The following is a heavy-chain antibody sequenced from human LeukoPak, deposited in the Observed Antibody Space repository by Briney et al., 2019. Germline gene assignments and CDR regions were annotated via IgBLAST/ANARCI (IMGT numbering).Heavy chain of an antibody. D-gene: IGHD1-7*01. Sequence: GGSLRLSCAASGFTFSSYWMSWVRQAPGKGLEWVANIKQDGSEKYYVDSVKGRFTISRDNAKNSLYLQMNSLRAEDTAVYYCARDPGWNYSLDAFDILGQGTMVTVSS. J-gene: IGHJ3*02. CDR2: IKQDGSEK. CDR3: ARDPGWNYSLDAFDI. V-gene: IGHV3-7*01. CDR1: GFTFSSYW.